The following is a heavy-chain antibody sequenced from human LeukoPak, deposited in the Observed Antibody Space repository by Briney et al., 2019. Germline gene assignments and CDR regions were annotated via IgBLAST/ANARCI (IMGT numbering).Heavy chain of an antibody. Sequence: PSETLSLTCAVSGGSISSYYWSWIRQPPGKGLEWIGYIYYSGSTNYNPSLKSRVTISVDTSKNQFSLKLSSVTAADTAVYYCASIGWELLMSGELDYWGQGTLVTVSS. CDR1: GGSISSYY. CDR2: IYYSGST. CDR3: ASIGWELLMSGELDY. J-gene: IGHJ4*02. V-gene: IGHV4-59*01. D-gene: IGHD1-26*01.